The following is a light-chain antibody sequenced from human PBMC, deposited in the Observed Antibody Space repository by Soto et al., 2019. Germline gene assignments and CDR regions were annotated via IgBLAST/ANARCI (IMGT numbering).Light chain of an antibody. Sequence: QSVLTQPASVSGSPGQSITISCTATTSDVGGYDYVAWYQQHPGKAPKLMIYEVSNRPSGVSNRFSGSKSGNTASLTISGLQAEDEADYYCSSYTSSSPYAFGTGTKLTVL. CDR3: SSYTSSSPYA. V-gene: IGLV2-14*01. J-gene: IGLJ1*01. CDR1: TSDVGGYDY. CDR2: EVS.